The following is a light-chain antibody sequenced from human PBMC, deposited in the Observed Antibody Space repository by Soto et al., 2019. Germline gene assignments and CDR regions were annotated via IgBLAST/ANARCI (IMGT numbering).Light chain of an antibody. Sequence: ALTQPASVSGSPGQSITISCTGTSSDVGGYNFVSWYQQRPGKAPKLMIYEVSNRPSGVSNRFSGSKSGNTASLTISGLQVEDEADYYCSSCRGITALVFGGGTKLTVL. CDR2: EVS. V-gene: IGLV2-14*03. CDR3: SSCRGITALV. CDR1: SSDVGGYNF. J-gene: IGLJ3*02.